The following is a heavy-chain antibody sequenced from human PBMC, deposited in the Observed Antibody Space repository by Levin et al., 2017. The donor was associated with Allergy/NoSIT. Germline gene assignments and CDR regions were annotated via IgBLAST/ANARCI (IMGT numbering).Heavy chain of an antibody. J-gene: IGHJ6*03. V-gene: IGHV1-69*08. Sequence: KISCKASGGTFSSYTISWVRQAPGQGLEWMGRIIPILDTANYAQKFQGRVTITADKSTSTAYMELSSLRSEDTAVYYCAGDRGGGHYYDDYMDVWGKGTTVTVSS. CDR1: GGTFSSYT. CDR2: IIPILDTA. CDR3: AGDRGGGHYYDDYMDV. D-gene: IGHD1-26*01.